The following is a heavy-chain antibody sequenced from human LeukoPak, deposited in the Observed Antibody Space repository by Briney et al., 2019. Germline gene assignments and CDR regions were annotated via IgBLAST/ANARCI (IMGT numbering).Heavy chain of an antibody. V-gene: IGHV4-4*07. J-gene: IGHJ5*02. CDR3: TRDRGLYGEVLFDP. CDR1: GGSVNNYY. Sequence: SETLSLTCTVFGGSVNNYYLSWIRQPAGKGLEWIGRIYGSGSINYNPSLRGRVAMSLDTSKNQFSLKLRSVTAADTAVYYCTRDRGLYGEVLFDPWGQGTLVTVSS. CDR2: IYGSGSI. D-gene: IGHD3-10*01.